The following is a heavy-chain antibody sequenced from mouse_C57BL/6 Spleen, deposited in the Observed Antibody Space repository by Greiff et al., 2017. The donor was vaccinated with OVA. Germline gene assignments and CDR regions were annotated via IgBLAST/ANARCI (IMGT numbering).Heavy chain of an antibody. Sequence: VQLQQSGPELVKPGASVKISCKASGYAFSSSWMNWVKQRPGKGLEWIGRLYPGDGDTNYNGKFKGKATLTADKSSSTAYMQLSSLTSEDSAVYFCARSFIGLYGSSYGAMDYWGQGTSVTVSS. CDR2: LYPGDGDT. CDR1: GYAFSSSW. J-gene: IGHJ4*01. CDR3: ARSFIGLYGSSYGAMDY. V-gene: IGHV1-82*01. D-gene: IGHD1-1*01.